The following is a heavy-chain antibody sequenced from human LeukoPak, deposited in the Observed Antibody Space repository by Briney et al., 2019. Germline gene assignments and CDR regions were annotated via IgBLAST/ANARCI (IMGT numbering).Heavy chain of an antibody. CDR3: ARDPSRGPPPNWFDP. V-gene: IGHV1-2*02. J-gene: IGHJ5*02. D-gene: IGHD3-10*01. CDR2: INPNSGGT. CDR1: GYTFTGYY. Sequence: ASVKVSCKASGYTFTGYYMHWVRQAPGQGLEWMGWINPNSGGTNYAQKSQGRVTMTRDTSISTAYMELSRLRSDDTAVYYCARDPSRGPPPNWFDPWGQGTLVTVSS.